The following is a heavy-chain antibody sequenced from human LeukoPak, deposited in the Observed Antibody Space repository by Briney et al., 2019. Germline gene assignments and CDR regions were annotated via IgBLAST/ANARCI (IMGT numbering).Heavy chain of an antibody. D-gene: IGHD4/OR15-4a*01. V-gene: IGHV4-34*01. CDR1: GGSFSGYY. J-gene: IGHJ6*02. CDR3: ARGKVPTTPLYGMDV. CDR2: INHSGST. Sequence: PSETLSLTCAVYGGSFSGYYWSWIRQPPGKGLEWIGEINHSGSTNYNPSLKSRVTISVDTSTNQFSLKLSSVTAADTAVYYCARGKVPTTPLYGMDVWGQGTTVTVSS.